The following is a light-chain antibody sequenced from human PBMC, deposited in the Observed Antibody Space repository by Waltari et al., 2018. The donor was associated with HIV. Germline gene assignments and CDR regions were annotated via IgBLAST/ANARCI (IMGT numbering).Light chain of an antibody. Sequence: SALTHPASVSGPPGPPLTFSSPGTANTVGPYTYFPWFQQHPGKAPKIIIYDVNNRPSGVSNRFSGSKSGSTASLTISGLQAEDEADYYCSSYSSSTTVVFGGGTKLTVL. CDR2: DVN. J-gene: IGLJ2*01. CDR3: SSYSSSTTVV. CDR1: ANTVGPYTY. V-gene: IGLV2-14*03.